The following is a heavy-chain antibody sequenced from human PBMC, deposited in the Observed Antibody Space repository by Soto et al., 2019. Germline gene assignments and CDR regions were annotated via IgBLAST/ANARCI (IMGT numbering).Heavy chain of an antibody. Sequence: SQTLSLTCAISGDSVSSNSAAWNWIRQSPSRGLEWLGRTYYRSKWYNDYAVSVKSRITINPDTSKNQFSLQLNSVTPEDTAVYYCARARIVVVSAAMRGAWFDPWGQGTLVTVSS. V-gene: IGHV6-1*01. CDR3: ARARIVVVSAAMRGAWFDP. CDR2: TYYRSKWYN. CDR1: GDSVSSNSAA. J-gene: IGHJ5*02. D-gene: IGHD2-2*01.